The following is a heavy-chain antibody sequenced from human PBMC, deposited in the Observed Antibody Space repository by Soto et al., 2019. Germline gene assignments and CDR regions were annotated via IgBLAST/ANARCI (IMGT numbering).Heavy chain of an antibody. CDR3: ARLLVGATGNYYYYYGMGV. Sequence: SVKVSCKASGVTFSSYAISWVRQAPGQGLEWMGGIIPIFGTANYAQKFQGRVTITADESTSTAYMELSSLRSEDTAVYYCARLLVGATGNYYYYYGMGVWGQGTTVTVSS. J-gene: IGHJ6*02. CDR2: IIPIFGTA. V-gene: IGHV1-69*13. D-gene: IGHD1-26*01. CDR1: GVTFSSYA.